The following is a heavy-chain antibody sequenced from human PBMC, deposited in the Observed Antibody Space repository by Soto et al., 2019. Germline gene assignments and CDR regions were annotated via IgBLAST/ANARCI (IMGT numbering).Heavy chain of an antibody. D-gene: IGHD5-12*01. Sequence: PGESLKISCRGSGYYSSSYWIAWVRQMSGKGLEWLGSVYVSDSETKYSPSFQGQVTISADKYTNTAYLYWSSLKASDTAMYYCARRGTLSGRDAFDVWGEGTTVTVSS. J-gene: IGHJ3*01. CDR1: GYYSSSYW. V-gene: IGHV5-51*01. CDR3: ARRGTLSGRDAFDV. CDR2: VYVSDSET.